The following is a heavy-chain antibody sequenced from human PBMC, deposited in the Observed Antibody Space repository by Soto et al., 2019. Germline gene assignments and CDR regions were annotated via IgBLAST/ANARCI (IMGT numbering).Heavy chain of an antibody. J-gene: IGHJ5*02. CDR3: ARDLSLIAAYWFDP. D-gene: IGHD6-25*01. Sequence: SQTLSLTCAVSGDTVSSNNIAWNWLRQSPWRGLEWLGRTYYRSKWYNEYAVSVRSRITINLDTSKNQFSLKLSSVTAADTAVYYCARDLSLIAAYWFDPWGKGTLVTVSS. CDR2: TYYRSKWYN. CDR1: GDTVSSNNIA. V-gene: IGHV6-1*01.